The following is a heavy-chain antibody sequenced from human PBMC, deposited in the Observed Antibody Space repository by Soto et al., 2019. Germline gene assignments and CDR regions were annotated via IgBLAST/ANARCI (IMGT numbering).Heavy chain of an antibody. Sequence: SETLSLTCTVSGGSINNNHYYWGWVRQPPGKGLEWIGSISYSGTTYFNPSLKSRVVKSVDTSKNQFSLKLSSVTAADTAVYYCARDQYYYDSSGYSNWGQGTLVTVSS. D-gene: IGHD3-22*01. J-gene: IGHJ4*02. CDR3: ARDQYYYDSSGYSN. V-gene: IGHV4-39*07. CDR2: ISYSGTT. CDR1: GGSINNNHYY.